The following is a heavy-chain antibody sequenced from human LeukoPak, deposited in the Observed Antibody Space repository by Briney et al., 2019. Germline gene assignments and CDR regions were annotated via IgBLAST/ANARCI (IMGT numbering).Heavy chain of an antibody. V-gene: IGHV4-4*02. CDR1: GGSISSSNW. Sequence: SETLSLTCAVSGGSISSSNWWSWVRQPPGQGLEWIGEIYHSGSTNYNPSLKSRVTISVDKSKNQFSLKLSSVTAADTAVYYCARDSPTTVTPPGWFDPWGQGTLVTVSS. J-gene: IGHJ5*02. CDR2: IYHSGST. D-gene: IGHD4-17*01. CDR3: ARDSPTTVTPPGWFDP.